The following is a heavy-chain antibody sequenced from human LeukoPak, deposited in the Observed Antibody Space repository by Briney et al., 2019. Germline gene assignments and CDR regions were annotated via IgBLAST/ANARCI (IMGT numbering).Heavy chain of an antibody. CDR3: ARGQFGSYYFYGLEV. V-gene: IGHV3-13*01. D-gene: IGHD3-10*01. CDR1: GLTFSASD. J-gene: IGHJ6*02. Sequence: GGSLRLSCATSGLTFSASDMHWVRQTTGKGLEWASTIGTAGERYYADSVKGRFTISRANVNNSLYLQLNSLRAGDTAVYFCARGQFGSYYFYGLEVWGQGTTVTVSS. CDR2: IGTAGER.